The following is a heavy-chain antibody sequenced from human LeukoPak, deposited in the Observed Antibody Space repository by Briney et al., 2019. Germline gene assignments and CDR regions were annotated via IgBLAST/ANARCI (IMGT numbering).Heavy chain of an antibody. D-gene: IGHD3-10*01. CDR3: AKSHASGSFYDY. CDR2: IYSGGST. Sequence: GGSLILSCVASGFTVSSYYVSWVRQAPGKGLEWVSVIYSGGSTYYADSVEGRFTISRDNSKNTVSLQMNNLRADDTAVYYCAKSHASGSFYDYWGQGTLVTVSS. CDR1: GFTVSSYY. J-gene: IGHJ4*02. V-gene: IGHV3-53*01.